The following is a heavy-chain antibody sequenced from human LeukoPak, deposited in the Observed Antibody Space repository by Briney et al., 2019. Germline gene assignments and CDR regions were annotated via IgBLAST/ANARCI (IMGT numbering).Heavy chain of an antibody. J-gene: IGHJ4*02. CDR2: ISSSGSTI. CDR3: ARVFDDSSGYYLYYFDY. Sequence: PGGSLRLSCSASGFTFSSYEMNWVRQAPGKGLEWVSYISSSGSTIYYAGSVKGRFTISRDNAKNSLYLQMNSLRAEDTAVYYCARVFDDSSGYYLYYFDYWGQGTLVTVSS. D-gene: IGHD3-22*01. CDR1: GFTFSSYE. V-gene: IGHV3-48*03.